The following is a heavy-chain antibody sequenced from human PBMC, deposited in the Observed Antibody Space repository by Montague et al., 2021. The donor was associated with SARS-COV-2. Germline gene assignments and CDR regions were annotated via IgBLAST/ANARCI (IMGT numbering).Heavy chain of an antibody. D-gene: IGHD3-10*01. CDR1: GASINNSRYY. V-gene: IGHV4-39*01. CDR3: ARLESTRGVIIRGAFHI. Sequence: SETLSLTCSVSGASINNSRYYWGWIRQPPGKGLEWIGTIYYSGSAYYNPSLKSRVTISVDTSKDQFSLKLNSVTATDTAVYYCARLESTRGVIIRGAFHIWGQGTKVTVSS. CDR2: IYYSGSA. J-gene: IGHJ3*02.